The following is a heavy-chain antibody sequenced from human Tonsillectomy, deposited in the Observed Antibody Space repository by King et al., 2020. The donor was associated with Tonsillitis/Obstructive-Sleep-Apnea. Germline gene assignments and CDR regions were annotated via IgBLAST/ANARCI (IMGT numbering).Heavy chain of an antibody. J-gene: IGHJ4*02. V-gene: IGHV3-23*04. D-gene: IGHD3-3*01. Sequence: VQLVESGGGLVQPGGSLRLSCAASGFTFSTYAMSWVRQAPGKGLEWVSAISGSGDSTYYADSVKGRFTISRDNSKNTLYLQMNSLRAEDTAVYYCAKGSPRKFPIFGVVTPLFDFWGQGTLVTVSS. CDR2: ISGSGDST. CDR1: GFTFSTYA. CDR3: AKGSPRKFPIFGVVTPLFDF.